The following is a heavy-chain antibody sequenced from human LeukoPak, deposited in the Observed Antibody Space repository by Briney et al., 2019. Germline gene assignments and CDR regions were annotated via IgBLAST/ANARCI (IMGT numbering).Heavy chain of an antibody. D-gene: IGHD3-22*01. CDR3: ARYYYDSSGYHFDY. CDR1: GASVSRGGYY. CDR2: IYYSGST. V-gene: IGHV4-61*08. Sequence: SETLSLTCTVSGASVSRGGYYWSWVRQPPGKGLEWIGYIYYSGSTNYNPSLKSRVSISVDTFKNQFSLKLSSVTAADTAVYYCARYYYDSSGYHFDYWGQGTPVTVSS. J-gene: IGHJ4*02.